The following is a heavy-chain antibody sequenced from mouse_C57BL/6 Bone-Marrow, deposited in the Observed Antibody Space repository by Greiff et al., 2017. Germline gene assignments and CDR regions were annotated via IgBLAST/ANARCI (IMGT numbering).Heavy chain of an antibody. V-gene: IGHV1-19*01. CDR1: GYTFTDYY. CDR3: ARGMTTVVGGVYFDY. Sequence: EVQLQQSGPVLVKPGASVKMSCKASGYTFTDYYMNWVKQSHGKSLEWIGVINPYNGGTSYNQKFKGKATLTVDKSSSTAYMELNSLTSEDSAVYYCARGMTTVVGGVYFDYWGQGTTLTVSS. J-gene: IGHJ2*01. CDR2: INPYNGGT. D-gene: IGHD1-1*01.